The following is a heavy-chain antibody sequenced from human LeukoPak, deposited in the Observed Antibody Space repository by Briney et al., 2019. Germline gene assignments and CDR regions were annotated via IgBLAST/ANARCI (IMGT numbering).Heavy chain of an antibody. CDR2: IIPIFGTA. J-gene: IGHJ4*02. D-gene: IGHD1-26*01. V-gene: IGHV1-69*13. CDR1: GGTFSSYA. Sequence: SVKVSCKASGGTFSSYAISWVRQAPGQGLEWMGGIIPIFGTANYAQKFQGRVTITADESTSTAYMELSSLRSEDTAVYYCARAEVGATNSFRYWGQGTLVTVSS. CDR3: ARAEVGATNSFRY.